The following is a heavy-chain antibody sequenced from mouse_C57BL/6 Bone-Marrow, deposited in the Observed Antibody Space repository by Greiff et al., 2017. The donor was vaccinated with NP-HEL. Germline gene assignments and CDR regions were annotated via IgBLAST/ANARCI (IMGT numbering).Heavy chain of an antibody. CDR2: ISSGSSTI. V-gene: IGHV5-17*01. CDR3: ARGLVAHWYFDV. Sequence: EVKVVESGGGLVKPGGSLKLSCAASGFTFSDYGMHWVRQAPEKGLEWVAYISSGSSTIYYADTVKGRFTISRDNAKNTLFLQMTSLRSEDTAMYYCARGLVAHWYFDVWGTGTTVTVSS. CDR1: GFTFSDYG. J-gene: IGHJ1*03. D-gene: IGHD1-1*01.